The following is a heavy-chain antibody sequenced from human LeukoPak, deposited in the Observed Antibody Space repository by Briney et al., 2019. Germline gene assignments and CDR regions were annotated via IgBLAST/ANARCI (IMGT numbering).Heavy chain of an antibody. CDR1: GGSISSGGYS. CDR2: IYHGGST. Sequence: SETLSLTCAVSGGSISSGGYSWSWIRQPPGKGLEWIGYIYHGGSTYYNPSLKSRVTISVDRSKNQFSLKLSSVTAADTAVYYCARSRASVRLDPDAFDIWGQGTMVTVSS. D-gene: IGHD1-1*01. V-gene: IGHV4-30-2*01. CDR3: ARSRASVRLDPDAFDI. J-gene: IGHJ3*02.